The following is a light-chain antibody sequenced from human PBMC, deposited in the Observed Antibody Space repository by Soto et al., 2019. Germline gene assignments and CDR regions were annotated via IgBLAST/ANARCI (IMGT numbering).Light chain of an antibody. CDR3: QQFNNFPLT. Sequence: AIRLTQSPSSLSASVGDRVRIFCRASQGVSSAFAWYQQKPGKAPELLIYGVSSLESGVPSRISGTGSGTDFTLTISSLLPEDFATYYCQQFNNFPLTFGGGTKVEIK. J-gene: IGKJ4*01. CDR2: GVS. CDR1: QGVSSA. V-gene: IGKV1D-13*01.